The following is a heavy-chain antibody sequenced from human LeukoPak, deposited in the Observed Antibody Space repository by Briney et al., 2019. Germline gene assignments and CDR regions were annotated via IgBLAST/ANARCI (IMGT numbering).Heavy chain of an antibody. J-gene: IGHJ4*02. Sequence: SSETLSLTCTVSGGSISSYYWSWIRQPPGKGLEWIGYIYYIHSGSTNYNPSLKSRVTISVDTSKNQFSLKLSSVTAADTAVYYCAREVVRVFKDIVATRKFDYWGQGTLVTVSS. CDR2: IYYIHSGST. CDR1: GGSISSYY. V-gene: IGHV4-59*12. CDR3: AREVVRVFKDIVATRKFDY. D-gene: IGHD5-12*01.